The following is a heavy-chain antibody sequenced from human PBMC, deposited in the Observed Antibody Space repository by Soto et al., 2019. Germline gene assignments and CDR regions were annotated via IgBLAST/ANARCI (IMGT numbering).Heavy chain of an antibody. Sequence: ASVKVSCKASGFTFTSSAVQWVRQARGQRLEWIGWIVVGSGNTNYAQKFQERVTITRDMSTSTAYMELSSLRSEDTAVYYCAAEGDCTNGVCDDYYYYYMDVWGKGTTVTVSS. V-gene: IGHV1-58*01. CDR2: IVVGSGNT. CDR3: AAEGDCTNGVCDDYYYYYMDV. CDR1: GFTFTSSA. J-gene: IGHJ6*03. D-gene: IGHD2-8*01.